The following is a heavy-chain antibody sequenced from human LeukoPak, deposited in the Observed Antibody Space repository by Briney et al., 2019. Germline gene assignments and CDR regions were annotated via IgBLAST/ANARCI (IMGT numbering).Heavy chain of an antibody. CDR1: GGTFSSYA. Sequence: SVRVSCKASGGTFSSYAISWVRQAPGQGLEWMGGIIPIFGTANYAQKFQGRVTITTDESTSTAYMELSSLRSEDTAVYYCARGAWCSGGSCYSELNHYYYMDVWGKGTTVTVSS. V-gene: IGHV1-69*05. J-gene: IGHJ6*03. D-gene: IGHD2-15*01. CDR3: ARGAWCSGGSCYSELNHYYYMDV. CDR2: IIPIFGTA.